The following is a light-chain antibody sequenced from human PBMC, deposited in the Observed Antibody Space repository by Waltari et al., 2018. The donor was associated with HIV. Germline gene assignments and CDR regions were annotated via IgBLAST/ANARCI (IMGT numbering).Light chain of an antibody. V-gene: IGKV4-1*01. Sequence: SLVERATINCKASQSILFSTTNSNYLAWYQQKPGHPPKLLISWASGRRSGVPDRFSGAGSGTDFTLTITSLQAEDVAVYYCQQYYSHPRTFGQGTKLEI. CDR2: WAS. J-gene: IGKJ2*01. CDR3: QQYYSHPRT. CDR1: QSILFSTTNSNY.